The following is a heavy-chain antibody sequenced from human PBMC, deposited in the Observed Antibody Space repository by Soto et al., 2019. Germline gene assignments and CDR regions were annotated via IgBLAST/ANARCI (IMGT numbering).Heavy chain of an antibody. CDR1: GYTFTSYY. CDR2: INPSGGST. CDR3: ARDPGVTMVRGPDYYYYGMDV. J-gene: IGHJ6*02. V-gene: IGHV1-46*01. D-gene: IGHD3-10*01. Sequence: ASVKVSCKASGYTFTSYYMHWVRQAPGQGLEWMGIINPSGGSTSYAQKFQGRVTMTRDTSTSTVYMELSSLRSEDTAVYYCARDPGVTMVRGPDYYYYGMDVWGQGTTVTVSS.